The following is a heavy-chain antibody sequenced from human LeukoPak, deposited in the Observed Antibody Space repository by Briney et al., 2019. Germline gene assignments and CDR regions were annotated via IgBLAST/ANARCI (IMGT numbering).Heavy chain of an antibody. J-gene: IGHJ4*02. CDR3: ARFRVTYASGSYYSFDY. Sequence: SETLSLTCTVSGGSISSSSYYWGWIRQPPGKGLEWIGSMYYSGSSYYNPSLKSRVTISVDTSKNQFSLRLTSVTAADTAVYYCARFRVTYASGSYYSFDYWGQGTLVTVSS. CDR1: GGSISSSSYY. D-gene: IGHD3-10*01. V-gene: IGHV4-39*07. CDR2: MYYSGSS.